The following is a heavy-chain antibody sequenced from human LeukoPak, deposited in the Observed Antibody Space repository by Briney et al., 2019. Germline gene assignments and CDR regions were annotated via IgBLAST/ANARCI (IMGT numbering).Heavy chain of an antibody. CDR1: GFTFSSYG. CDR2: ISTTGGRT. D-gene: IGHD3-3*01. J-gene: IGHJ4*02. CDR3: ARDLDFWSGNPDY. Sequence: GGSLRLSCAASGFTFSSYGMYWVRQAPGKGLEWVSGISTTGGRTYYADSVKGRFTISRDNSKNTLYLQMNSLRGDDAAVYYCARDLDFWSGNPDYWGQGTLVTVSS. V-gene: IGHV3-23*01.